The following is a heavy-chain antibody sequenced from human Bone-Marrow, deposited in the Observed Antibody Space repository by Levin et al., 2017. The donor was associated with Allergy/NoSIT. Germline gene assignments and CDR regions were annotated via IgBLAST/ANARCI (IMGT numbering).Heavy chain of an antibody. Sequence: GESLKISCEGSGYHFTSYWIGWVRQRPGEGLEWMGIIYPGDSDTRYSQSFQGQVTISADTATNAAYLQWHSLRASDTAMYFCARPHVNSGNDHWYFVIWGRGTLVTVSS. CDR1: GYHFTSYW. D-gene: IGHD4-23*01. CDR3: ARPHVNSGNDHWYFVI. CDR2: IYPGDSDT. J-gene: IGHJ2*01. V-gene: IGHV5-51*01.